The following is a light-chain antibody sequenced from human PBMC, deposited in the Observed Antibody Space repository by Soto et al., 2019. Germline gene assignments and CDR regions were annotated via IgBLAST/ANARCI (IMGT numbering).Light chain of an antibody. CDR1: QDIRSD. V-gene: IGKV1-6*02. Sequence: AIQMTQSPSSLSASVGDRVTVTCRASQDIRSDLGWYQQKPGKAPQLLIYGASRLQSGVPSRFSGSGSGTDFTLTISRRQPEDIATYYCLQDDTYPLTFGGGTKVDVK. CDR2: GAS. CDR3: LQDDTYPLT. J-gene: IGKJ4*01.